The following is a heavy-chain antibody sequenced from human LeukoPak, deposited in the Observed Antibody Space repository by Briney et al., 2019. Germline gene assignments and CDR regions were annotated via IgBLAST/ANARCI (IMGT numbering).Heavy chain of an antibody. CDR3: ARRQKLLNGDWGVWFDP. Sequence: KPSQTLSLTCTVSGGSISSYYWSWIRQPPGKGLEWIGYIYYSGSTNYNPSLKSRVTISVDTSKNQFSLKLSSVTAADTAVYYCARRQKLLNGDWGVWFDPWGQGTLVTVSS. CDR1: GGSISSYY. D-gene: IGHD3/OR15-3a*01. J-gene: IGHJ5*02. CDR2: IYYSGST. V-gene: IGHV4-59*01.